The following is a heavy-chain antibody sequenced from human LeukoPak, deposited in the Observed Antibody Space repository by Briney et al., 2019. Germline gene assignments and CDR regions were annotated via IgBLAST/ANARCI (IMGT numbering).Heavy chain of an antibody. CDR2: INWNGGNR. V-gene: IGHV3-20*01. CDR1: GFTFDDYG. CDR3: ARFSSTNYYYAMDV. Sequence: PGGSLRLSCAASGFTFDDYGMSWVRHAPGKGLEWVSGINWNGGNRGYADSVKGRFTISRDNAKNSLYLQMNSLRAEDTALYHCARFSSTNYYYAMDVWGQGPRSPSL. J-gene: IGHJ6*02. D-gene: IGHD6-13*01.